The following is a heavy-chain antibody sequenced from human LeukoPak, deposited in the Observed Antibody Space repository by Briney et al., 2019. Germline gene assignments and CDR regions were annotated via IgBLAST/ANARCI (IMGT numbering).Heavy chain of an antibody. D-gene: IGHD3-3*02. CDR1: GYTFTSYY. CDR2: INPSGGST. V-gene: IGHV1-46*01. J-gene: IGHJ4*02. CDR3: ARIRAPSSFGQRESDY. Sequence: GASVKASCKASGYTFTSYYMHWVRQAPGQGLEWMGIINPSGGSTSYAQKFQGRVTMTRDTSTSTVYMELSSLRSEDTAVYYCARIRAPSSFGQRESDYWGQGTLVTVSS.